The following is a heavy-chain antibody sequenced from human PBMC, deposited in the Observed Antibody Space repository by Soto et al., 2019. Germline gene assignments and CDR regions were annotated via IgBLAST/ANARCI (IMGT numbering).Heavy chain of an antibody. D-gene: IGHD1-26*01. CDR1: GFSFNTYE. J-gene: IGHJ4*02. V-gene: IGHV3-48*03. CDR3: AYGGSCDY. Sequence: EVQLVEAGGGLVQPGGSLRLSCAASGFSFNTYEMNWVRQAPGKGLEWVSYISSSGSTIYYADSVKGRFTVSRDNGKNSLYLQMNSLRAEDTAVYYCAYGGSCDYWGQGTQVTVSS. CDR2: ISSSGSTI.